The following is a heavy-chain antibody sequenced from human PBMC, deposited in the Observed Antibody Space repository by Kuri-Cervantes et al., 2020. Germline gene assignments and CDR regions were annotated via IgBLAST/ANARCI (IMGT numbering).Heavy chain of an antibody. CDR3: ARPMVRGASPDY. D-gene: IGHD3-10*01. CDR1: GFTFSSYS. J-gene: IGHJ4*02. CDR2: ISSSSSYT. Sequence: GESLKISCAASGFTFSSYSMNWVRQAPGKGLEWVSAISSSSSYTYYADSVKGRFTISRDNAKNSLYLQMNSLRDEDTAVYYCARPMVRGASPDYRGQGTLVTVSS. V-gene: IGHV3-21*01.